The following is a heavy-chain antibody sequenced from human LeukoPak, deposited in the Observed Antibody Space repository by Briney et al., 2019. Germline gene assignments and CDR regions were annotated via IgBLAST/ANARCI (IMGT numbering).Heavy chain of an antibody. D-gene: IGHD1-14*01. Sequence: SETLSLTCTVSGGSVSTISHFWDWVRQPPGKGLEWIVSLSDTGITYYNPSLESRVTVSVDTSKNQFSLKLSSVTAADTAVYYCARRDHTGRSHAWFDPWGQGTLVTVSS. CDR3: ARRDHTGRSHAWFDP. CDR2: LSDTGIT. CDR1: GGSVSTISHF. J-gene: IGHJ5*02. V-gene: IGHV4-39*01.